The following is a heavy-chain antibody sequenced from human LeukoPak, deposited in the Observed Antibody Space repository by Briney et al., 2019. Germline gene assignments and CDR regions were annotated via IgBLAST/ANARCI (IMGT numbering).Heavy chain of an antibody. Sequence: SETLSLTCIVSGGSISTYYWGWIRQPPGKGLEWIGYIYYSGSTNYNPSLKSRVTISVDTSKIQFSLKLSSVTASDTAMYYCARLFSDTTTSYDVFAIWGQGTMVTVSS. J-gene: IGHJ3*02. V-gene: IGHV4-59*08. CDR2: IYYSGST. D-gene: IGHD2-2*01. CDR3: ARLFSDTTTSYDVFAI. CDR1: GGSISTYY.